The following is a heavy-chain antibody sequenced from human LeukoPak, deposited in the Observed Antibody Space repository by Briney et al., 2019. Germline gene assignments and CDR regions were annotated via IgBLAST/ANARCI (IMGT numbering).Heavy chain of an antibody. J-gene: IGHJ5*02. D-gene: IGHD2-2*01. CDR2: ISGSGGST. Sequence: GGSLRLSCAASGFTFSSYAMSWVRQAPGKGLEWVSAISGSGGSTYYADSVKGRFTISRDNSKNTLYLQMNSLRAEDTAVYYCAKAHSAALIPRRFDPWGQGTLVTVSS. V-gene: IGHV3-23*01. CDR3: AKAHSAALIPRRFDP. CDR1: GFTFSSYA.